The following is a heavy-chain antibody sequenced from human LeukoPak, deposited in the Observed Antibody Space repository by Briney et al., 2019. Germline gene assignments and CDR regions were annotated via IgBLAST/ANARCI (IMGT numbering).Heavy chain of an antibody. CDR2: IYYSGST. CDR1: GGSISSGDYY. CDR3: VRDLGSGYYIDY. Sequence: SETLSLTCTVSGGSISSGDYYWSCIRQPPGKGLEWIGYIYYSGSTYYNPSLKSRVTISVDTSKNQFSLKLSSVTAADTAVYYCVRDLGSGYYIDYWGQGTLVTVSS. V-gene: IGHV4-30-4*08. D-gene: IGHD3-22*01. J-gene: IGHJ4*02.